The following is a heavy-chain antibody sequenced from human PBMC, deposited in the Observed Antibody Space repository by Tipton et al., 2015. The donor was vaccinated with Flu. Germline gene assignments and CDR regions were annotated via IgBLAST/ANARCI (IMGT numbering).Heavy chain of an antibody. CDR3: ARWARATPYCGADCFST. Sequence: TLSLTRTVSGVSMSRDGYYWGWVRQLPGKGLQWIGFIFNDAYTYYSPSFESRITISMDTSKNQFSLEMTSMTDADTAVYYCARWARATPYCGADCFSTWGQGMLVTVS. CDR1: GVSMSRDGYY. CDR2: IFNDAYT. J-gene: IGHJ5*02. V-gene: IGHV4-31*03. D-gene: IGHD2-21*02.